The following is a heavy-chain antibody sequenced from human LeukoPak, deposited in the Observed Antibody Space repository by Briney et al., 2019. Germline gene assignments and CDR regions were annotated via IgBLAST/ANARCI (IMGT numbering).Heavy chain of an antibody. V-gene: IGHV3-48*03. J-gene: IGHJ4*02. CDR3: ARGDTAMVWTFDY. D-gene: IGHD5-18*01. CDR1: GFTFSSYE. Sequence: GGSLRLSCAASGFTFSSYEMNWVRQAPGKGLEWVSYISSSGSTIYYADSVKGRFTISRDNAKNSLYLQMNSLRAEDTAVYYCARGDTAMVWTFDYWGQGTLVTVSS. CDR2: ISSSGSTI.